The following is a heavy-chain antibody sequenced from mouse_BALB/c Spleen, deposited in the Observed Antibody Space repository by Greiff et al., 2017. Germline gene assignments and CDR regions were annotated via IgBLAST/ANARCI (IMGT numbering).Heavy chain of an antibody. Sequence: EVKLMESGGGLVKPGGSLKLSCAASGFAFSSYDMSWVRQTPEKRLEWVAYISSGGGSTYYPDTVKGRFTISRDNAKNTLYLQMSSLKSEDTAMYYCARQGLRRVLDYWGQGTTLTVSS. V-gene: IGHV5-12-1*01. D-gene: IGHD2-4*01. CDR3: ARQGLRRVLDY. CDR1: GFAFSSYD. J-gene: IGHJ2*01. CDR2: ISSGGGST.